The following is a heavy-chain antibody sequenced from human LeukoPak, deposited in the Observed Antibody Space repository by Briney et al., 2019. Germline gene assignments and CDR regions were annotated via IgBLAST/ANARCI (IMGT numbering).Heavy chain of an antibody. CDR2: IYYSGST. J-gene: IGHJ4*02. CDR3: ARASSSWENYFDY. V-gene: IGHV4-30-4*01. D-gene: IGHD6-13*01. Sequence: SETLSLTCTVSGGSISSGDYYWSWIRQPPGKGLEWIGYIYYSGSTYYNPSLKSRVTISVDTSKNQFSLKLSSVTAADTAVYYCARASSSWENYFDYWGQGTLVTVSS. CDR1: GGSISSGDYY.